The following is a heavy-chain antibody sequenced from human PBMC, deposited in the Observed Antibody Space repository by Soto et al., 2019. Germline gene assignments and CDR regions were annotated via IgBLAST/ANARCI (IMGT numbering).Heavy chain of an antibody. J-gene: IGHJ6*02. D-gene: IGHD2-2*02. V-gene: IGHV1-69*06. CDR1: GVTFSSYS. Sequence: SLKVSCKDSGVTFSSYSICWVRQAPVEGRARMVRIIPIFGPANYAHKFQGRVTITADKSTSTAYMELSSLRSEDTAVYYCARDLRSGRTGVVPAAIVKYYGMDVWGQGTTLTDSS. CDR2: IIPIFGPA. CDR3: ARDLRSGRTGVVPAAIVKYYGMDV.